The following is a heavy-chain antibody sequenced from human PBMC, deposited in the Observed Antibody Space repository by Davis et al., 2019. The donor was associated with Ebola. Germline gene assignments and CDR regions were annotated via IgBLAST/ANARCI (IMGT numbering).Heavy chain of an antibody. V-gene: IGHV4-31*03. CDR2: IYYSGST. CDR3: ARGVIVATITRGLVY. CDR1: GGSVSSGGYY. D-gene: IGHD5-12*01. J-gene: IGHJ4*02. Sequence: MPSETLSLTCTVSGGSVSSGGYYWSWIRQHPGKGLEWIGYIYYSGSTYYNPSLKSRVTISVDTSKNQFSLKLSSVTAADTAVYYCARGVIVATITRGLVYWGQGTLVTVSS.